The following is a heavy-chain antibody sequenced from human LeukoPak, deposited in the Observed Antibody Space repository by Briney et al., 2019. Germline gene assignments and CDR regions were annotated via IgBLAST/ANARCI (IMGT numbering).Heavy chain of an antibody. Sequence: AGGSLRLSCAASGFTFSNYGMHWVRQAPGKGLEWMTTIWYDGNNKYYADSVKGRFSISRDNSKNTLYLQMNSLRAEDTAVYYCARDSGSYHFDYWGQGTLVTVSS. V-gene: IGHV3-33*01. CDR1: GFTFSNYG. CDR2: IWYDGNNK. J-gene: IGHJ4*02. D-gene: IGHD1-26*01. CDR3: ARDSGSYHFDY.